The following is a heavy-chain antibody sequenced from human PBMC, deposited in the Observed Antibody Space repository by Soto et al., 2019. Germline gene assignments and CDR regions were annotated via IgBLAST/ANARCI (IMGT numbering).Heavy chain of an antibody. J-gene: IGHJ4*02. CDR1: GFTFSTYP. CDR3: SRVGGGGSWSDGFYFDF. Sequence: PGGSLRLSCSASGFTFSTYPISWFRQAPGRGLEWVGFIRTKTSGATVEYAASVKGRFTISRDDTKGIASLQVSSLYAEDTDIYYCSRVGGGGSWSDGFYFDFWGQGT. V-gene: IGHV3-49*03. D-gene: IGHD2-2*03. CDR2: IRTKTSGATV.